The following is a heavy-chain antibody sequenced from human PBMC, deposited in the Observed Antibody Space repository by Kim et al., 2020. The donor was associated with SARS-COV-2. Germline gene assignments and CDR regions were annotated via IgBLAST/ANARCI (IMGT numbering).Heavy chain of an antibody. J-gene: IGHJ4*02. V-gene: IGHV1-69*13. D-gene: IGHD3-22*01. CDR3: ASGDSSGYPQPFDY. Sequence: SVKVSCKASGGTFSSYAISWVRQAPGQGLEWMGGIIPIFGTANYAQKFQGRVTITADESTSTAYMELSSLRSEDTAVYYCASGDSSGYPQPFDYWGQGTLVTVSS. CDR1: GGTFSSYA. CDR2: IIPIFGTA.